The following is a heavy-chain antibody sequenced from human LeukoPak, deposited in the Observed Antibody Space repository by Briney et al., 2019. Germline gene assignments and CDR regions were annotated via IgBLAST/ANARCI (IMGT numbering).Heavy chain of an antibody. Sequence: SEALSLTCTVAGGSISSYYWSWIRQPAGKGLEWIGRIYTSGSTNYNPSLQSRVTMSVDTSKNQVSLKLSSVTAADTAVYYCARDLGQYYDFCSGYYSHYYYYMDVWGKGTTVTVSS. D-gene: IGHD3-3*01. J-gene: IGHJ6*03. CDR1: GGSISSYY. CDR2: IYTSGST. CDR3: ARDLGQYYDFCSGYYSHYYYYMDV. V-gene: IGHV4-4*07.